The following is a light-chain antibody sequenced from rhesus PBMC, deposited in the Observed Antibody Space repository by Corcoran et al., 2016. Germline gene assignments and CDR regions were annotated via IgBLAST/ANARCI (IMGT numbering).Light chain of an antibody. J-gene: IGKJ4*01. CDR1: QRVMNW. CDR2: RAY. CDR3: QQYIRGPLT. Sequence: DIQMTQSPSSLSASVGDTVTISCRASQRVMNWLAWYQQQPGKAPKPLSYRAYQLQSGVPSRFSGGGSGTDFTLTISSLPSEDYATYFCQQYIRGPLTFGGGTKVDLK. V-gene: IGKV1-22*01.